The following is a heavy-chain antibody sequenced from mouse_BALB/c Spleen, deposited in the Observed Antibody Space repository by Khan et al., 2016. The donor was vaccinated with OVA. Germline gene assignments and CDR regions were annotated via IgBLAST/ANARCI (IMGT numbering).Heavy chain of an antibody. V-gene: IGHV5-6*01. Sequence: VQLKQSGGDLVKPGGSLKLSCAASGITFSSYSMSWVRQTPDKRLEWVASISSGGDYTYYPDIVKGRFTISRDNAKNTLYLEMSSLKSEDTAMYYCASHLTGSFAYWGQGTLVTVSA. CDR3: ASHLTGSFAY. CDR2: ISSGGDYT. J-gene: IGHJ3*01. D-gene: IGHD4-1*01. CDR1: GITFSSYS.